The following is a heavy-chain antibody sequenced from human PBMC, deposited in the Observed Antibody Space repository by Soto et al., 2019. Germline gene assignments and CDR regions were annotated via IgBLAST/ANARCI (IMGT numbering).Heavy chain of an antibody. CDR2: SIPIFGTA. D-gene: IGHD3-10*01. CDR3: ASSYYGSGLIYYYYGMDV. V-gene: IGHV1-69*01. CDR1: GGTFSSYA. Sequence: QVQLVQSGAEVKKPGSSVKVSCKASGGTFSSYAISWVRQAPGQGLEWMGGSIPIFGTANYAQKFQGRVTITADESTSTAYMELSSLRSEDTAVYYCASSYYGSGLIYYYYGMDVWGQGTTVTVSS. J-gene: IGHJ6*02.